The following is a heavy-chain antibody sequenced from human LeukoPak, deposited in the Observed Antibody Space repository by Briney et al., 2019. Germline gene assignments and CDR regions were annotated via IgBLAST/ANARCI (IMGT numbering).Heavy chain of an antibody. CDR3: AHRRGDRSLDY. CDR2: IDGDDDK. CDR1: GFALGTSGVG. Sequence: SGPTLLKATPTLTLTFTFSGFALGTSGVGGGWIRQPPGKALEWLSPIDGDDDKRYNPSLQSRLSITKDTSKNQVVLTMTNMDPVDTATYYCAHRRGDRSLDYWGQGTLVTVSS. D-gene: IGHD1-14*01. J-gene: IGHJ4*02. V-gene: IGHV2-5*02.